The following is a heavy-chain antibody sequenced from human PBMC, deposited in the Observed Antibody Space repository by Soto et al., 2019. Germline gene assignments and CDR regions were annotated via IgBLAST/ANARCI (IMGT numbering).Heavy chain of an antibody. D-gene: IGHD2-15*01. Sequence: GVSVKVSCKASGYTFTSYGISWVRQAPGQGLEWMGWISAYNGNTNYAQKLQGRVTMTTDTSTSTAYMELRSLRSDDTAVYYCARGVGYCSGGSCSWWFDPWGQGTLVTVSS. CDR1: GYTFTSYG. J-gene: IGHJ5*02. CDR2: ISAYNGNT. CDR3: ARGVGYCSGGSCSWWFDP. V-gene: IGHV1-18*01.